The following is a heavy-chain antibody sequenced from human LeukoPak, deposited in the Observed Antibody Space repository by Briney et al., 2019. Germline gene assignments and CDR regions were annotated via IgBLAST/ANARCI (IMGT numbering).Heavy chain of an antibody. V-gene: IGHV3-21*01. J-gene: IGHJ5*02. CDR1: GFTFSSYS. D-gene: IGHD4-17*01. CDR3: ASRTGYGDYLNWFDP. CDR2: ISSSSSYI. Sequence: PGGSLRLSCAASGFTFSSYSMNWVRQAPGKGLEWVSSISSSSSYIYYADSVKGRFTISRDNSKNTLYLQMNSLRAEDTAVYYCASRTGYGDYLNWFDPWGQGTLVTVSS.